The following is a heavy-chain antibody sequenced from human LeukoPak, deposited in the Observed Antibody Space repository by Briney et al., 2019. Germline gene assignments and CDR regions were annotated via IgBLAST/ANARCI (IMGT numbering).Heavy chain of an antibody. D-gene: IGHD5-18*01. CDR2: IYGIDSTI. Sequence: PGGSLRLSCAASGFTFSDYYMSWIRQAPGKGLEWLSYIYGIDSTISYAASVKGRFTISRDNAKNSLYLQMNSLRAEDTAVYYCAKQSEGYSYGYRRLFDYWGQGTLVTVSS. CDR3: AKQSEGYSYGYRRLFDY. V-gene: IGHV3-11*01. J-gene: IGHJ4*02. CDR1: GFTFSDYY.